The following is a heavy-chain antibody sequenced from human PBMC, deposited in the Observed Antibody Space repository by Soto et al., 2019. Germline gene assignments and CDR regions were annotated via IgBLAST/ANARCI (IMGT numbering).Heavy chain of an antibody. CDR1: GGTFSSYA. V-gene: IGHV1-69*12. CDR2: IIPILGTA. J-gene: IGHJ6*02. Sequence: QVQLVQSGAEVKKPGSSVKVSCKASGGTFSSYAITWVRQAPRQGLEWMRGIIPILGTADYAQKFQGRVTITAHESTSTAYVDLSSLRSEYTAVYYCVRHLGGNHSYYGMNVWGQGTTVTVSS. D-gene: IGHD3-16*01. CDR3: VRHLGGNHSYYGMNV.